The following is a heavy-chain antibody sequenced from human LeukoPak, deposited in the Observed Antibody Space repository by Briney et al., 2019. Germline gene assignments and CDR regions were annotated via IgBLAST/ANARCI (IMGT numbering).Heavy chain of an antibody. CDR1: GGSISSSTYS. V-gene: IGHV4-39*01. Sequence: SETLSLTCTVSGGSISSSTYSWTWIRQPPGKGLEWIGSIHYDGNTYYKPSLKSRVTISVNTSKIQFSLRLSSATAADMATYYCARHSLNNYGSYYWGQGTLVTVSS. J-gene: IGHJ4*02. D-gene: IGHD5-24*01. CDR2: IHYDGNT. CDR3: ARHSLNNYGSYY.